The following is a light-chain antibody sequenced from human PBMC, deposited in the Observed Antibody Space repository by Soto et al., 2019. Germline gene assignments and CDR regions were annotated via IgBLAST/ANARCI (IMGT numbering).Light chain of an antibody. CDR2: GAS. V-gene: IGKV3-20*01. J-gene: IGKJ4*01. CDR1: QSVSSSY. CDR3: QQYGSSHLT. Sequence: EIVLTQSPGTLSLSPGERATLSCRASQSVSSSYLAWYQQKPGQAPRLLIYGASSRATGIPDRFSGSGSGTDFTLTISSLEPEEFAVYYCQQYGSSHLTFGGGTKVEIK.